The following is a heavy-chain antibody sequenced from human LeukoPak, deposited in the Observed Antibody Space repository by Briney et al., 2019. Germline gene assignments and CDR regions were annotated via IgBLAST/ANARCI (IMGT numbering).Heavy chain of an antibody. CDR2: ISHSGST. D-gene: IGHD3-16*01. J-gene: IGHJ6*03. V-gene: IGHV4-34*01. CDR1: GGSFSNYY. CDR3: ARGYGGIYYYYMDV. Sequence: SETLSLTCAVYGGSFSNYYWSWIRQPPGKGLEWIGEISHSGSTNYNPSLKSRVTISVDTSKNQFSLKLSSVTAADTAVYYCARGYGGIYYYYMDVWGKGTTVTVSS.